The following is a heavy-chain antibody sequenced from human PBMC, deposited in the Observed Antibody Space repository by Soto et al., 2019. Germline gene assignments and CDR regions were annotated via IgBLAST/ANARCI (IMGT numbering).Heavy chain of an antibody. V-gene: IGHV4-61*01. CDR1: GGSVSSGSYY. Sequence: PSETLSLTCTASGGSVSSGSYYWSWIRQPPGKGLEWIGYIYYSGSTNYNPSLKSRVTISVDTSKNQFSLKLSSVTAADTAVYYCARNSGTRDAFDIWGQGTMVTVSS. D-gene: IGHD1-26*01. CDR3: ARNSGTRDAFDI. J-gene: IGHJ3*02. CDR2: IYYSGST.